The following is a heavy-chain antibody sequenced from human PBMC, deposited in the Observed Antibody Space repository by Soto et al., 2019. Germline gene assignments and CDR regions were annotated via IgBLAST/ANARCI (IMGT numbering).Heavy chain of an antibody. CDR3: AREPGGYLDY. CDR2: ISRSSSTI. D-gene: IGHD2-15*01. J-gene: IGHJ4*02. Sequence: EVQLVESGGGLVQPGGSLRLSCAASGFTFSSYSMNWVRQAPGKGLEWVSYISRSSSTIYYADSVKGRFTISRDNAENSLYLQMNSLRAEDTAVYYCAREPGGYLDYWGQGTLVTVSS. CDR1: GFTFSSYS. V-gene: IGHV3-48*01.